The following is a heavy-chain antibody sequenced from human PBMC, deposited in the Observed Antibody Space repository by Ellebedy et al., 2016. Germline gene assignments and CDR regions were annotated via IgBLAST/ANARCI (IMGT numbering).Heavy chain of an antibody. J-gene: IGHJ1*01. V-gene: IGHV3-23*01. CDR2: ISGSGGST. CDR3: AKALSGLPGEYFQH. CDR1: GFTFSDYG. D-gene: IGHD3-10*01. Sequence: GGSLRLXXVASGFTFSDYGMTWVRQAPGKGLEWVSAISGSGGSTYYADSVKGRFTISRDNSKSTLYLQMNSLRAEDAAVYYCAKALSGLPGEYFQHWGQGTLITVSS.